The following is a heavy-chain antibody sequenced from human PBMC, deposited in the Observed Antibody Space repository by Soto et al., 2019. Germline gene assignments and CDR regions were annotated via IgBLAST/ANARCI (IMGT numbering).Heavy chain of an antibody. Sequence: QVQLVQSGAEVKKPGASVKVSCKASGYTFTSYGISWVRQAPGQGLEWMGWISANNGNTNYAQKLQGRVTMTTHTAKSTADRELRSVSSDDSAVYYCARDLHGDPYDGGQGTLVTVSS. CDR1: GYTFTSYG. J-gene: IGHJ4*02. V-gene: IGHV1-18*01. CDR3: ARDLHGDPYD. CDR2: ISANNGNT. D-gene: IGHD4-17*01.